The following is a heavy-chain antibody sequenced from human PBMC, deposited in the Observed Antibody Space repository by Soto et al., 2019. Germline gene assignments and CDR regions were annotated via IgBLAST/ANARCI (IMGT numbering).Heavy chain of an antibody. CDR3: ARAPARYSSGWDYYFDY. Sequence: PGGSLRLSCAASGFTFSSYEMNWVRQAPGKGLEWVSYISSSGSTIYYADSVKGRFTISRDNAKNSLYLQMNSLRAEDTAVYYCARAPARYSSGWDYYFDYWGQGTLVTVSS. V-gene: IGHV3-48*03. CDR1: GFTFSSYE. J-gene: IGHJ4*02. CDR2: ISSSGSTI. D-gene: IGHD6-19*01.